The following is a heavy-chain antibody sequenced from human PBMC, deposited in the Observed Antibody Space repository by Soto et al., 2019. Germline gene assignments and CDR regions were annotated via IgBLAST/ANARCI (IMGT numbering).Heavy chain of an antibody. J-gene: IGHJ4*02. Sequence: GGSLRLSCAASGFTFSSYGMHWVRQAPGKGLEWVAVISYDGSNKYYADSVKGRFTISRDNSKNTLYLQMNSLRAEDTAVYYCAKDGSASTYYYDSSGYYYWGQGTLVTVSS. D-gene: IGHD3-22*01. V-gene: IGHV3-30*18. CDR2: ISYDGSNK. CDR1: GFTFSSYG. CDR3: AKDGSASTYYYDSSGYYY.